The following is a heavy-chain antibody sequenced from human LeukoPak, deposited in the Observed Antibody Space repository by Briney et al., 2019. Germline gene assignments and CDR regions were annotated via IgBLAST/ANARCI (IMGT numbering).Heavy chain of an antibody. D-gene: IGHD3-10*01. J-gene: IGHJ4*02. V-gene: IGHV4-31*01. CDR1: GGSISSGGYY. CDR2: IHNSGST. CDR3: ARGEYYGSGSYYPGDY. Sequence: SETLSLTCTVSGGSISSGGYYWRWIRQHPGKGLEWIGYIHNSGSTYYNPSLKSPVSISIDTSKRHFSLRLSSVTAADTAVYYCARGEYYGSGSYYPGDYWGQGTLVTVSS.